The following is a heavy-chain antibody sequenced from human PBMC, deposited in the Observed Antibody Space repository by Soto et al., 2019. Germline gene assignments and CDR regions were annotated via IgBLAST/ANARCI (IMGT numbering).Heavy chain of an antibody. J-gene: IGHJ6*02. V-gene: IGHV3-23*01. CDR1: GFTFSSYA. CDR2: ISGSGGST. Sequence: GGSLRLSCAASGFTFSSYAMSWVRQAPGKGLEWVSAISGSGGSTYYADSVKGRFTISRDNSKNTLYLQMNSLRAEDTAVYYCAKRKGRGYSYGNYYYYGMDVWGQGTTVTVS. CDR3: AKRKGRGYSYGNYYYYGMDV. D-gene: IGHD5-18*01.